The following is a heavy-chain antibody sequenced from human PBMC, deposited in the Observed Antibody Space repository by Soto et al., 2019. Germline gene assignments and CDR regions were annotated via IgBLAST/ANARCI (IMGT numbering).Heavy chain of an antibody. D-gene: IGHD1-26*01. CDR2: IHSDGSST. Sequence: EVQLVESGGGLVQPGESLRLSCAASGFTFSYYWMHWVRQAPGKGLVWVSRIHSDGSSTTYADSVKGRFTISRDNARNTVYLQMNGLRVEDTAVYYCARGDRGAFDLWGQGTVVTVSS. CDR1: GFTFSYYW. V-gene: IGHV3-74*01. J-gene: IGHJ3*01. CDR3: ARGDRGAFDL.